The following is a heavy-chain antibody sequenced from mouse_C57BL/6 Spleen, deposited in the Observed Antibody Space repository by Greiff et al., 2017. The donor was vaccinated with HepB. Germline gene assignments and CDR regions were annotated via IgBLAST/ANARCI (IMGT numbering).Heavy chain of an antibody. Sequence: VQLQQSGAELVRPGASVTLSCKASGYTFTDYEMHWVKQTPVHGLEWIGAIDPETGGTAYNQKFKGKAILTADKSSSTAYMELRSLTSEDSAVYYCTRNWDRGNAMDYWGQGTSVTVSS. CDR3: TRNWDRGNAMDY. D-gene: IGHD4-1*01. CDR2: IDPETGGT. V-gene: IGHV1-15*01. CDR1: GYTFTDYE. J-gene: IGHJ4*01.